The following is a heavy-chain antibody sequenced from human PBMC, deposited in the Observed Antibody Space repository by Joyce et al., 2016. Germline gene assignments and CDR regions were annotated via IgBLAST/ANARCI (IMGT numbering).Heavy chain of an antibody. Sequence: EVQLVESGGGLVQPGGSLRLSCAASGFTFSTYSMNWVRQAPGKGLDWVAFISSRSSITYYADSVNGRLTISRDNAKNSLYLQMNSLRAEDTAVYYCAGDSGSYSGAPAIWGQGTMVTVSS. V-gene: IGHV3-48*01. CDR2: ISSRSSIT. J-gene: IGHJ3*02. D-gene: IGHD1-26*01. CDR1: GFTFSTYS. CDR3: AGDSGSYSGAPAI.